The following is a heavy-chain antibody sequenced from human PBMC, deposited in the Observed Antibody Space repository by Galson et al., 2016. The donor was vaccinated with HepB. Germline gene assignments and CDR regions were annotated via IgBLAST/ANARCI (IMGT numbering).Heavy chain of an antibody. J-gene: IGHJ5*02. CDR2: LIPMFGTP. D-gene: IGHD2-15*01. CDR1: GGTFSSYA. V-gene: IGHV1-69*13. Sequence: SVKVSCKASGGTFSSYAIGWVRQAPGQGLEWMGGLIPMFGTPNYAQKFQGRVTIAADESTSTAYMELSSLRSEDTAVYYCASQGVIDCSRGSCLIREYNWFDPWGQGTLVTVSS. CDR3: ASQGVIDCSRGSCLIREYNWFDP.